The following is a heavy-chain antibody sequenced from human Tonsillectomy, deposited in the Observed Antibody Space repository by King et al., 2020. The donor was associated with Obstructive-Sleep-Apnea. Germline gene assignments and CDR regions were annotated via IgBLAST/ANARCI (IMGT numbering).Heavy chain of an antibody. Sequence: VQLVESGGGLVKPGGSLRLSCVVSGFSFSNAWMSWVRQAPGKGLEWVGRIKDKSDGGTTESAAPVKGRFTVSRDDSKNTLYLQMTSLKTEDTAVYYCTTMALGVGAFDYWGQGTLVIVSS. CDR2: IKDKSDGGTT. V-gene: IGHV3-15*01. CDR3: TTMALGVGAFDY. CDR1: GFSFSNAW. D-gene: IGHD1-26*01. J-gene: IGHJ4*02.